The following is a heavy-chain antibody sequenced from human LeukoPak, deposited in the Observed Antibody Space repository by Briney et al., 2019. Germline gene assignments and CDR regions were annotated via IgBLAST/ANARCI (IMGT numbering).Heavy chain of an antibody. J-gene: IGHJ5*02. D-gene: IGHD3-10*01. CDR3: AKYYYGSGTSPFDP. V-gene: IGHV5-51*01. CDR2: IYPGDSDT. Sequence: GESLKISCKGSGYSFTSYWICWVRQMPGKGLELMGIIYPGDSDTRYSPSFQSQVTISADKSISTAYLQWSSLKASDTAMYYCAKYYYGSGTSPFDPWGQGTLVTVSS. CDR1: GYSFTSYW.